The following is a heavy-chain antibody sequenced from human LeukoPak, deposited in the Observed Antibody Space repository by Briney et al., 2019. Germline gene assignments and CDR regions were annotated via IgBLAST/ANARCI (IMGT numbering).Heavy chain of an antibody. D-gene: IGHD3-22*01. J-gene: IGHJ4*02. CDR1: GFTFSSFA. V-gene: IGHV3-23*01. CDR3: AKTYYYDSSGYGNDY. CDR2: ISGSGGST. Sequence: GGSLRLSCTTSGFTFSSFAMSWVRQAPGKGLEWVSAISGSGGSTYYADSVKGRFTFSRDNSKNTLYLQMNSLRAEDTAVYYCAKTYYYDSSGYGNDYWGQGTLVTVSS.